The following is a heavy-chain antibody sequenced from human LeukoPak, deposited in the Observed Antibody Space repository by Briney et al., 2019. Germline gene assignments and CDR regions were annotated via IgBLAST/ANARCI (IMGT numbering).Heavy chain of an antibody. Sequence: ASVKVSCKASGYTFTSYYMHWVRQAPGQGLEWMGIINPSVGSTTYAQKFQGRVTMTRDTSTSTVYMELSSLRSEDTAVYYCTRGLYDFWSGYYTGYYFDYWGQGTLVTVSS. D-gene: IGHD3-3*01. V-gene: IGHV1-46*03. CDR2: INPSVGST. CDR3: TRGLYDFWSGYYTGYYFDY. J-gene: IGHJ4*02. CDR1: GYTFTSYY.